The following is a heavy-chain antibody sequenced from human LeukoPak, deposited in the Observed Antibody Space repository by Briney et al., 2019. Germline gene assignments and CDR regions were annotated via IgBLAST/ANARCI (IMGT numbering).Heavy chain of an antibody. CDR3: ARGGADSSGETRWGY. V-gene: IGHV4-34*01. Sequence: SGTLSLTCAVSGGTFSGYYWSWVRQPPGKGLEWIGEINNSGSTNYNPSLKSRVTISVDTSKNQFYLKLSSVTAADTAVYYCARGGADSSGETRWGYWGQGTLVTVSS. CDR2: INNSGST. CDR1: GGTFSGYY. J-gene: IGHJ4*02. D-gene: IGHD3-22*01.